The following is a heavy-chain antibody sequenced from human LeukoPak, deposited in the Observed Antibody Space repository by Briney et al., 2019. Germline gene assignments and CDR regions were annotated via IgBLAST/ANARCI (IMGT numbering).Heavy chain of an antibody. V-gene: IGHV4-39*01. CDR1: GGSISSSSYY. D-gene: IGHD1-26*01. CDR2: IYYSGST. Sequence: SETLSLTCTVSGGSISSSSYYWGWIRQPPGKGLEWIGSIYYSGSTYYNPSLKSRVTISVDTSKNQFSLKLSSVTAADTAVYYCARVGIVGATNGYWGQGTLVTVSS. J-gene: IGHJ4*02. CDR3: ARVGIVGATNGY.